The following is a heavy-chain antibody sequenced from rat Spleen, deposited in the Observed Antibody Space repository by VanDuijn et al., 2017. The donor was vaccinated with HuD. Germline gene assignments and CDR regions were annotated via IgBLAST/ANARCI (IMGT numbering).Heavy chain of an antibody. D-gene: IGHD4-3*01. CDR3: ARHGWGYGVMDA. Sequence: EVQLVESGGGLVQPGRSLKLSCAASGFTFSNYDMAWVRQAPTKGLEWVASISTSGLTTHYRDSVKGRFTISRDNAKSTLYLQMDSLRSEDTATYYCARHGWGYGVMDAWGQGASVTVSS. CDR2: ISTSGLTT. V-gene: IGHV5-25*01. CDR1: GFTFSNYD. J-gene: IGHJ4*01.